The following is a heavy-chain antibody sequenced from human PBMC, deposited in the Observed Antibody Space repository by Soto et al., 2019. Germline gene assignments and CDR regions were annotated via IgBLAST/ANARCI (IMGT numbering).Heavy chain of an antibody. V-gene: IGHV4-4*07. D-gene: IGHD3-3*01. CDR1: GGAISGYY. CDR2: IYSSGST. Sequence: PSETLSLTCTVTGGAISGYYWTWIRQSDGEGLEWIGRIYSSGSTNYNPSLKSRVTISLVTSMNSFSLRLSSVTAADTAVYYCARGQRFSDWFDPWGQGTLVTVSS. J-gene: IGHJ5*02. CDR3: ARGQRFSDWFDP.